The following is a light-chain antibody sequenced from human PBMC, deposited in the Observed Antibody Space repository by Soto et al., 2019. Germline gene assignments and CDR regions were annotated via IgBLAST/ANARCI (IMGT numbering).Light chain of an antibody. CDR1: QSFRGL. CDR3: QQHINWPLT. CDR2: GAS. Sequence: EVVLTQAPGPLSLSPGERSTLSSRASQSFRGLLAWYQQKPGQAPRLLIYGASNRATGIPDRFSGSGSGADFTLTISSLEPGDFALYYCQQHINWPLTFGGGTKVDIK. J-gene: IGKJ4*01. V-gene: IGKV3-11*01.